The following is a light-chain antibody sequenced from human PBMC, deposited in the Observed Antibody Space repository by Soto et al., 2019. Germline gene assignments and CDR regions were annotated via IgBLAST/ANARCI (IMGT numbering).Light chain of an antibody. CDR3: QQYNVWPLT. CDR2: AAS. Sequence: EIVMTQAPATLSVSPGERATLSCRASQSVSSNLAWYQQKPGHTPKLLIYAASTRATGIPARFSGRGSGTEFTLTISSLQSEDFAVYYCQQYNVWPLTFGGGTKVEFK. CDR1: QSVSSN. J-gene: IGKJ4*01. V-gene: IGKV3-15*01.